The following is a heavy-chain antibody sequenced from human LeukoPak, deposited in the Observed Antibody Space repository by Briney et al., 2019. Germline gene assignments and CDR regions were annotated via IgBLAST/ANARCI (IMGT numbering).Heavy chain of an antibody. CDR2: ISGSGGST. Sequence: PGGSLRLSCAASGFTFSSYAMGWVRQAPGKGLEWVSAISGSGGSTYYADSVKGRFTISRDNSKNTLYLQMNSLRAEDTAVYYCAKPYCSGGSCYHSGYYYYYMDVWGKGTTVTVSS. D-gene: IGHD2-15*01. V-gene: IGHV3-23*01. J-gene: IGHJ6*03. CDR1: GFTFSSYA. CDR3: AKPYCSGGSCYHSGYYYYYMDV.